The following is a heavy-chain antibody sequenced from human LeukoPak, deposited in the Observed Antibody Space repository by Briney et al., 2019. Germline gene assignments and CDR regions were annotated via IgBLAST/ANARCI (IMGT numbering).Heavy chain of an antibody. D-gene: IGHD6-13*01. V-gene: IGHV1-2*02. CDR3: ARTWYSSSWYYFDC. CDR1: GYTFTDYY. J-gene: IGHJ4*02. Sequence: ASVKVSCKASGYTFTDYYMHWVRQAPGQGLEWMGWINPNSGGTNYAQKFQGRVTMTRDTSISTAYMELSRLRSDDTAVYYCARTWYSSSWYYFDCWGQGTLVTVSS. CDR2: INPNSGGT.